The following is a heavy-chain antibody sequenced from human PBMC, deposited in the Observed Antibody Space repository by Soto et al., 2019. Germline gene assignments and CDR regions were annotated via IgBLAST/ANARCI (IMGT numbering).Heavy chain of an antibody. J-gene: IGHJ6*02. CDR1: GYTFTNYG. D-gene: IGHD6-6*01. CDR3: ARRGLSSSSTFRYFYYGMDA. V-gene: IGHV1-8*01. Sequence: GASVKVSCKASGYTFTNYGFSWVRQAPGQGLEWMGWISGYNGNTGYAQKFQGRVTMTRNTSISTAYMELSSLRSEDTAVYYCARRGLSSSSTFRYFYYGMDAWGQGTTVTVSS. CDR2: ISGYNGNT.